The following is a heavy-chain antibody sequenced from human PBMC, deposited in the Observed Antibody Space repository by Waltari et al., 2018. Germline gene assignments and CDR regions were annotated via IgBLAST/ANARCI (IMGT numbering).Heavy chain of an antibody. CDR2: IYTSGSS. V-gene: IGHV4-61*02. CDR1: GGSISSGSYY. Sequence: QVQLQESGPGLVKPSQTLSLTCTVSGGSISSGSYYWSWIRQPAGKGLEWIGRIYTSGSSNYNPPLKSRVTISVDTSKNQFSLELSSVTAADTAVYYCARDDSSSSYYYYMDVWGKGTTVTVSS. CDR3: ARDDSSSSYYYYMDV. J-gene: IGHJ6*03. D-gene: IGHD6-6*01.